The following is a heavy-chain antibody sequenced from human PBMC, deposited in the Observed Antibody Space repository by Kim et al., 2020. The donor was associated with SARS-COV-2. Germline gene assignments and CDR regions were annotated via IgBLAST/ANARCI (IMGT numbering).Heavy chain of an antibody. CDR1: GFTISDHY. CDR2: IYSGGSA. Sequence: GGSLRLSCAVSGFTISDHYLTWVRQAPGKGLEWFSVIYSGGSAFYANSVKGRFTISRDNSKNTLYLQMNSLRAEDTAVYYCARDLGDYWGQGTLVTMSS. CDR3: ARDLGDY. D-gene: IGHD3-16*01. V-gene: IGHV3-66*01. J-gene: IGHJ4*02.